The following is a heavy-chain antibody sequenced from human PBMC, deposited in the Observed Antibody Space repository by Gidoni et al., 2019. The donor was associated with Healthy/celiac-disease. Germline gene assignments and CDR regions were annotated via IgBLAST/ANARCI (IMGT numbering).Heavy chain of an antibody. Sequence: EVQLLESGVGLVQPGGSLRLSCAASGFTFSSYAMSWVRQAPGKGLEWVSAISGSGGSTYYADSVKGRFTISRDNSKNTLYLQMNSLRAEDTAVYYCAKADYGDYEGYWFDPWGQGTLVTVSS. CDR1: GFTFSSYA. J-gene: IGHJ5*02. V-gene: IGHV3-23*01. CDR2: ISGSGGST. CDR3: AKADYGDYEGYWFDP. D-gene: IGHD4-17*01.